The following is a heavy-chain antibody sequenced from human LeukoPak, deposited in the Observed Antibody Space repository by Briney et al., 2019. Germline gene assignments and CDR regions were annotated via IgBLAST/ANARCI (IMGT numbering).Heavy chain of an antibody. Sequence: SETLSLTCNVSGGSITSSAYYWGWVRQPPGQGLEWIGSIYYSGSIYYNPSLKTRVTMSVDTSKNQFSLSVTSLTAADTALYYCASLRDSDYDFDYWGQGILVTVSS. V-gene: IGHV4-39*01. J-gene: IGHJ4*02. CDR2: IYYSGSI. CDR3: ASLRDSDYDFDY. CDR1: GGSITSSAYY. D-gene: IGHD5-12*01.